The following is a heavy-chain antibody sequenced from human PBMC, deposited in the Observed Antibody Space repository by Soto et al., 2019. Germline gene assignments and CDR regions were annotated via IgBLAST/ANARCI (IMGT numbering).Heavy chain of an antibody. Sequence: GAAVKVSCKASGCTFSSYAISWVRQAPGQGLEWMGGIIPIFGTANYAQKFQGRVTITADESTSTAYMELSSLRSEDTAVYYCARDREMVYAFVRYYYYGMDVWGQGTTVTVSS. CDR1: GCTFSSYA. D-gene: IGHD2-8*01. CDR3: ARDREMVYAFVRYYYYGMDV. CDR2: IIPIFGTA. J-gene: IGHJ6*02. V-gene: IGHV1-69*13.